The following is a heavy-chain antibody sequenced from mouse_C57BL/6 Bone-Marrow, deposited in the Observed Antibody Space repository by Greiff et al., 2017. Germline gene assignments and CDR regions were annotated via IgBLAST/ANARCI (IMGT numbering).Heavy chain of an antibody. CDR1: GYTFTSYW. D-gene: IGHD1-1*01. CDR2: IHPNSGST. V-gene: IGHV1-64*01. J-gene: IGHJ3*01. CDR3: ARYYYGPFAY. Sequence: QVQLQQPGAELVKPGASVKLSCKASGYTFTSYWMHWVKQRPGQGLEWIGMIHPNSGSTNYNEKFKSKAKLTVDKSSSTAYMQLSSLTSEDSAVYYCARYYYGPFAYWGQGTLVTVSA.